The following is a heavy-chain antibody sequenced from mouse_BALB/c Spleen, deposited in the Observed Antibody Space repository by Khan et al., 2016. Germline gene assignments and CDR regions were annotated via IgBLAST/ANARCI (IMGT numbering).Heavy chain of an antibody. D-gene: IGHD2-4*01. CDR3: TRGESTMIRGFAY. J-gene: IGHJ3*01. CDR1: GYTFTSYW. Sequence: QVQLKQSGAELVRPGASVKLSCKASGYTFTSYWINWMKQRPGQGLEWIGNIYPSDIYTNYHQKFKDKATLTVDKSSSTAYMQLSSPTSEDSAIYYCTRGESTMIRGFAYWGQGTLVTVSA. CDR2: IYPSDIYT. V-gene: IGHV1-69*02.